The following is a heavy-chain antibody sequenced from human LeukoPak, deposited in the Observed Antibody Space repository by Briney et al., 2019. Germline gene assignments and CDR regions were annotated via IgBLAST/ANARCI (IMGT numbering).Heavy chain of an antibody. J-gene: IGHJ4*02. Sequence: SQTLSLTCTVSGGSISSGGYYWSWIRQHPGKGLAWIGYIYYSGSTYYNPSPKSRVTISVDTSKNQFSLKLSSVTAADTAVYYCARSMVRGVILVYWGQGTLVTVSS. CDR2: IYYSGST. V-gene: IGHV4-31*03. D-gene: IGHD3-10*01. CDR1: GGSISSGGYY. CDR3: ARSMVRGVILVY.